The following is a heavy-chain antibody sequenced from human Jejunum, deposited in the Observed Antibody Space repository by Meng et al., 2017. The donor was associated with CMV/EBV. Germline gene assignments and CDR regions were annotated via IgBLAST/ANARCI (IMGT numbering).Heavy chain of an antibody. V-gene: IGHV4-4*02. CDR2: KSPTESS. CDR1: DSISNLNW. D-gene: IGHD2-2*02. J-gene: IGHJ4*02. Sequence: DSISNLNWWRWVRQSPGQGLEWLGEKSPTESSNYNPSLKSRVTISVDRSKNQFSLKLTSVTAADTAVYYCVRGRCTRTSCYKGAFDFWSQGTLVTVPQ. CDR3: VRGRCTRTSCYKGAFDF.